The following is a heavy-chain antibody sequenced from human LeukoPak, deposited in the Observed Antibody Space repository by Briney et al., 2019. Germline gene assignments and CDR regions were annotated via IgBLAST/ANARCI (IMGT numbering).Heavy chain of an antibody. CDR2: INPSGGST. Sequence: ASVKVSCKASGYTFTTYYMHWVRQAPGQGLEWMGIINPSGGSTSYAQKFQGRVTMTRDTSTSTVYMALSSLRSEDTAVYYCARASDSSGYYAPQHSFDYWGQGTPVTVSS. CDR1: GYTFTTYY. J-gene: IGHJ4*02. CDR3: ARASDSSGYYAPQHSFDY. D-gene: IGHD3-22*01. V-gene: IGHV1-46*03.